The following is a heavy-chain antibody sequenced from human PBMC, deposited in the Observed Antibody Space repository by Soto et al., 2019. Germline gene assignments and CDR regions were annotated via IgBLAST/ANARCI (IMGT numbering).Heavy chain of an antibody. Sequence: GGSLRLSCAASGFTFSSYAMSWVRQAPGKGLEWVSAISGSGGSTYYADSVKGRFTISRDNSKNTLYLQMNSLRAEDTAVYYCAKDLTALTIFGVVSVRIGGFDYWGQGTLVTVSS. J-gene: IGHJ4*02. CDR1: GFTFSSYA. V-gene: IGHV3-23*01. CDR2: ISGSGGST. CDR3: AKDLTALTIFGVVSVRIGGFDY. D-gene: IGHD3-3*01.